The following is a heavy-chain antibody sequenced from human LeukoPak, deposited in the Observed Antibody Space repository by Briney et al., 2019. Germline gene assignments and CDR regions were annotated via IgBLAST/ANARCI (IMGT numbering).Heavy chain of an antibody. CDR1: GFTFTNYA. J-gene: IGHJ4*02. Sequence: PGGSLRLSCAASGFTFTNYAMHWVRQAPGKGLEYVSAISYNGGSTYYANSVKGRFTISRDNAKNSLYLQTNSLRAEDTAVYYCARDQRPSYYDSSGYPVDYWGQGTLVTVSS. D-gene: IGHD3-22*01. V-gene: IGHV3-64*01. CDR2: ISYNGGST. CDR3: ARDQRPSYYDSSGYPVDY.